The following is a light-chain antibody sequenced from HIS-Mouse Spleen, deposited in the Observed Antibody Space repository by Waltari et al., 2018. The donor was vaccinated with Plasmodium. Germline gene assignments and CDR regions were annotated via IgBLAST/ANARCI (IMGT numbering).Light chain of an antibody. V-gene: IGLV2-23*01. CDR3: CSYAGSSTYV. J-gene: IGLJ1*01. CDR1: SSDVGSYNL. Sequence: QSALTQPASVSGSPGQSITISCTGTSSDVGSYNLVSWYHPHPGKAPKLMIYEGSKRPSGVSKRFSGSKSGNTASLTISGLQAEDEADYYCCSYAGSSTYVFGTGTKVTVL. CDR2: EGS.